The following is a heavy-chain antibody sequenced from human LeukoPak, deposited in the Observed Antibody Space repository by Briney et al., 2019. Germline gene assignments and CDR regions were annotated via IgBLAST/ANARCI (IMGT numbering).Heavy chain of an antibody. D-gene: IGHD3-22*01. Sequence: SETLSLTCTVSGGSISSYYWSWIRQPAGNGLEWIGRIYTSGSTNYNPSLKSRVTMSVDTSKNQFSLKLSSVTAADTAVYYCARGDYDSSGYYYAFDTWGQGTMVTVSS. J-gene: IGHJ3*02. CDR2: IYTSGST. CDR3: ARGDYDSSGYYYAFDT. CDR1: GGSISSYY. V-gene: IGHV4-4*07.